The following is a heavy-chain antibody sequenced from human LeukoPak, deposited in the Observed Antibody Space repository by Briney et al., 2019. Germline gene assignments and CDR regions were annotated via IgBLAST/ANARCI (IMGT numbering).Heavy chain of an antibody. J-gene: IGHJ4*02. D-gene: IGHD3-16*01. V-gene: IGHV3-72*01. Sequence: GGSLRLSCAASGFTFSDYYMDWVRQAAGKGLEWVGRIRDKTNTYTTEYAASVKGRFTVSRDDSKNSVYLQMNSLKTEDMAVYYCARIHGWGDYLDYWGQGILVTVSS. CDR1: GFTFSDYY. CDR2: IRDKTNTYTT. CDR3: ARIHGWGDYLDY.